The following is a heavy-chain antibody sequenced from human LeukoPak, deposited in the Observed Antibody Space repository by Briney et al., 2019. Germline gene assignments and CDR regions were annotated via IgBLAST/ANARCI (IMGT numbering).Heavy chain of an antibody. Sequence: SVRVSCTASGGTFSSYTISWVRQAPGQGLEWMGRIIPILGIANYAQKFQGRVTITADKSTSTAYMELSSLRSEDTAVYYCAREVGYSYGLDYWGQGTLVTVSS. CDR3: AREVGYSYGLDY. D-gene: IGHD5-18*01. J-gene: IGHJ4*02. V-gene: IGHV1-69*04. CDR2: IIPILGIA. CDR1: GGTFSSYT.